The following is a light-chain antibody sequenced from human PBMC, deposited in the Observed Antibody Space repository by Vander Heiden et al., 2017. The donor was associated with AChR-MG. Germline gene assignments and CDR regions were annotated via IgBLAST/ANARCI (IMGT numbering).Light chain of an antibody. Sequence: SYELTPPPSVSASPGQAASITCAGEKLGDKYACWYQQKPGQSPVLVIYQDSKRPSGIPERFSGSNSGNTATLTISGTQAMDEADYYCQAWDSSTVVFGGGTKLTVL. J-gene: IGLJ2*01. V-gene: IGLV3-1*01. CDR1: KLGDKY. CDR2: QDS. CDR3: QAWDSSTVV.